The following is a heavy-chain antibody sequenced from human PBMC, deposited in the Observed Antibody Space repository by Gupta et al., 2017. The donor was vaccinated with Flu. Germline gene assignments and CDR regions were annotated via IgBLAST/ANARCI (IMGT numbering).Heavy chain of an antibody. CDR2: IHTNGGT. D-gene: IGHD3-10*01. V-gene: IGHV4-4*07. J-gene: IGHJ4*02. CDR1: GGSISVHY. CDR3: ARDTPPGSARSFDY. Sequence: QVQLQESGPGLVKPSETLSLTCAVSGGSISVHYWTWIRRPAGGGLEWIGRIHTNGGTNYNPSLKRRLTMSVDMSKNQFSLNLRSVTAADSAVYYCARDTPPGSARSFDYWGQGILVTVSS.